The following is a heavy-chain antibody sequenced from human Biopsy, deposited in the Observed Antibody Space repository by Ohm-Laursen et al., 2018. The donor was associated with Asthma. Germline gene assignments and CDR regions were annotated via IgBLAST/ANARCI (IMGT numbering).Heavy chain of an antibody. CDR1: GDSITSGGCC. J-gene: IGHJ4*02. V-gene: IGHV4-31*11. CDR2: IHHSGTS. CDR3: ARIPRRSGSYFVDY. Sequence: TLSLTCAVSGDSITSGGCCWNWIRQYPGEGLEWIGYIHHSGTSYFNPSLKSRVSFSRDTSKNQFSLRLSSVTAADTAMYYCARIPRRSGSYFVDYWGQGTLVTVSS. D-gene: IGHD3-22*01.